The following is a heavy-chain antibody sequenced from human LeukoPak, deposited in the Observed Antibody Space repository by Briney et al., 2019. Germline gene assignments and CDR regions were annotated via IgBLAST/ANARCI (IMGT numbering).Heavy chain of an antibody. CDR2: IIPIFGTA. CDR3: AYDYSTENWFDP. D-gene: IGHD4-11*01. V-gene: IGHV1-69*01. CDR1: GGTFSSYA. Sequence: SVKVSCKASGGTFSSYAISWVRQAPGQGLEWMGGIIPIFGTANYAQKFQGRVTITADESTSTAYMELSSLRSEDTAVYYCAYDYSTENWFDPWGRGTLVTVSS. J-gene: IGHJ5*02.